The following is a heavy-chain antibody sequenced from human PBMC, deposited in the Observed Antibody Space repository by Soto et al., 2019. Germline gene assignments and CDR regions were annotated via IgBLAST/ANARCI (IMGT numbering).Heavy chain of an antibody. V-gene: IGHV1-18*01. CDR3: ARTIVAVPAPLNWFDP. CDR2: IRPYNGNT. Sequence: ASVKVSCKASGYTFTSYGISWVRQAPGQGLEWMGWIRPYNGNTNYAQKLQGRVTMTTDTSTNTAYMELRSLRSDDTAVYFCARTIVAVPAPLNWFDPWGQGTLVTVCS. CDR1: GYTFTSYG. D-gene: IGHD2-2*01. J-gene: IGHJ5*02.